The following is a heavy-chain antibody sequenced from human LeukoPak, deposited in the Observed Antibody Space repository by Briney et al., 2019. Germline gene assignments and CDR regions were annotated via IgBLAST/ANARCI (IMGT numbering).Heavy chain of an antibody. CDR3: ARDSRSGYDSGFDY. CDR1: GGTFSSYA. V-gene: IGHV1-69*01. J-gene: IGHJ4*02. CDR2: IIPIFGTA. D-gene: IGHD5-12*01. Sequence: GASVKVSCKASGGTFSSYAISWVRQAPGQGLEWMGGIIPIFGTANYAQKFQGRDTITADESTSTAYMELSSLRSEDTAVYYCARDSRSGYDSGFDYWGQGTLVTVSS.